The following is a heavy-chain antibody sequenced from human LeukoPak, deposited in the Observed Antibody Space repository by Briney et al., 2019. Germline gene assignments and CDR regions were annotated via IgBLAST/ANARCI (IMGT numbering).Heavy chain of an antibody. J-gene: IGHJ4*02. D-gene: IGHD3-16*01. CDR2: IKQDGSEK. V-gene: IGHV3-7*03. Sequence: LEWVANIKQDGSEKYYVDSVKGRFTISRDNAKNSLYLQMNSLRAEDTAVYYCARELGSFDYWGQGTLVTVSS. CDR3: ARELGSFDY.